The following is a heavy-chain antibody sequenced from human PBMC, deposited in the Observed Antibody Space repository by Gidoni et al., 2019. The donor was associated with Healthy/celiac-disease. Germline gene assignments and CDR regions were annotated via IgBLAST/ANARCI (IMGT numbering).Heavy chain of an antibody. D-gene: IGHD1-26*01. CDR2: INPNSGGT. CDR3: ASLVGELLRGRYFDY. J-gene: IGHJ4*02. CDR1: GYTFTGYY. Sequence: QVQLVQSGAEVKKPGASVKVSCKASGYTFTGYYMHWVRQAPGQGLEWMGWINPNSGGTNYAQKFQGRVTMTSDTSISTAYMELSRLRSDDTAVYYCASLVGELLRGRYFDYWGQGTLVTVSS. V-gene: IGHV1-2*02.